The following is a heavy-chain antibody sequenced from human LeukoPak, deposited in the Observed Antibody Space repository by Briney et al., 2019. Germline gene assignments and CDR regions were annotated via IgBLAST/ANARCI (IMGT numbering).Heavy chain of an antibody. CDR1: GGTFSSYA. CDR2: IIPIFGTA. Sequence: ASVKVSCKASGGTFSSYAISWVRQAPRQGLEWVGGIIPIFGTANYAQKFQGRVTITADESTSTAYMELSSLRSEDTAVYYCAREGDYYDSSGYQNPHAFDIWGQGTMVTVSS. J-gene: IGHJ3*02. D-gene: IGHD3-22*01. V-gene: IGHV1-69*13. CDR3: AREGDYYDSSGYQNPHAFDI.